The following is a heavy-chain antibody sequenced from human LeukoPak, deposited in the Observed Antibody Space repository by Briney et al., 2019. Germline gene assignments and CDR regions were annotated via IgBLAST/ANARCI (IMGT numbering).Heavy chain of an antibody. J-gene: IGHJ4*02. V-gene: IGHV3-48*01. Sequence: PGGSLRLSCAASGFTFSSYSMNWVRQAPGKGLEWVSYISSSSSTIYYADSVKGRFTISRDNAKNSLYLQMNSLRAEDTAVYYCAVTYDSSGYYYGGYFDYWGQGTLVTVSS. CDR3: AVTYDSSGYYYGGYFDY. CDR1: GFTFSSYS. CDR2: ISSSSSTI. D-gene: IGHD3-22*01.